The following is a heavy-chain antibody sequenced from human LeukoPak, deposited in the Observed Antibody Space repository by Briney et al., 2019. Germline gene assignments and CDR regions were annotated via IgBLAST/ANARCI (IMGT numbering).Heavy chain of an antibody. CDR2: IIPIFGTA. CDR1: GGTFSSYA. Sequence: SVKLSCKASGGTFSSYAISWVRQAPGQGLEWMGGIIPIFGTANYAQKFQGRVTITADKSTSTAYMELSSLRSEDTAVYYCARDRPGTNSLNWFDPWGQGTLATVSS. V-gene: IGHV1-69*06. D-gene: IGHD5-18*01. CDR3: ARDRPGTNSLNWFDP. J-gene: IGHJ5*02.